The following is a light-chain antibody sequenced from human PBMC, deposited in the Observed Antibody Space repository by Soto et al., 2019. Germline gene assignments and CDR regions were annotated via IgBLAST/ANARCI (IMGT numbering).Light chain of an antibody. CDR1: QSISSW. CDR2: DAS. Sequence: EIQMTHSPSTLSASVVCTFTFTWLAIQSISSWLAWYQQKPGKATKLLIYDASSLESGVPSRFSGSGSGTEFTLTISSLQPDDFATYSCQQYNSYSQTFGQGTKVDNK. CDR3: QQYNSYSQT. J-gene: IGKJ1*01. V-gene: IGKV1-5*01.